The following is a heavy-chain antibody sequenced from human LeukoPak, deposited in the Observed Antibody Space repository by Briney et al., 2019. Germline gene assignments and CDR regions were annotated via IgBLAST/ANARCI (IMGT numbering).Heavy chain of an antibody. CDR1: GFTFSSYG. V-gene: IGHV3-30*02. J-gene: IGHJ4*02. CDR2: IRYDGSNK. Sequence: GGSLRLSCAASGFTFSSYGMHWVRQAPGKGLEWVAFIRYDGSNKYYADSVKGRFTISRDNSKNTLYLQMNSLRAEDTAVYYCAKDAAEYNWNYGAYWGQGTLVTVSS. D-gene: IGHD1-7*01. CDR3: AKDAAEYNWNYGAY.